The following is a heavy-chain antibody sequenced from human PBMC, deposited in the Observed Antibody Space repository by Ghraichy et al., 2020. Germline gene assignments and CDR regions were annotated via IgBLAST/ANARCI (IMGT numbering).Heavy chain of an antibody. CDR2: INHSGST. Sequence: SQTLSLTCAVYGGSFSGYYWSWIRQPPGKGLEWIGEINHSGSTNYNPSLKSRVTISVDTSKNQFSLKLSSVTAADTAVYYCARARIQLWSYYYYGMDVWGQGTTVTVSS. CDR1: GGSFSGYY. D-gene: IGHD5-18*01. CDR3: ARARIQLWSYYYYGMDV. V-gene: IGHV4-34*01. J-gene: IGHJ6*02.